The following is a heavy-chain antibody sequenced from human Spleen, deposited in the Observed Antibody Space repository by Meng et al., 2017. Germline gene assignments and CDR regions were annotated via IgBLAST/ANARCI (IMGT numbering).Heavy chain of an antibody. CDR2: IKRNSDGGTI. Sequence: GESLKISCVASGLSFTDAWMSWVRQAPGKGLEWGGRIKRNSDGGTIDYAAPVKGRFTISRDDSNNTLYLPMDSLITEDTAVYFCATGAAAADHWGQGTLVTVPQ. V-gene: IGHV3-15*01. J-gene: IGHJ4*02. CDR1: GLSFTDAW. CDR3: ATGAAAADH. D-gene: IGHD6-13*01.